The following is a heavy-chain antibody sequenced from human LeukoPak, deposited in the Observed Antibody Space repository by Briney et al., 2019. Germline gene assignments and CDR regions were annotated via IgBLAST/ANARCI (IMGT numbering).Heavy chain of an antibody. J-gene: IGHJ4*02. Sequence: ASVKVSCKASGYTFTGYYMHWVRQAPGQGLEWMGWINPNSGGTNYAQKFQGRVTMTRDTSISTAYMELSRLRSDDTAVYYCVRGAYDYAWGSYRYRYYFDYWGQGTLVTVSS. D-gene: IGHD3-16*02. CDR3: VRGAYDYAWGSYRYRYYFDY. CDR2: INPNSGGT. V-gene: IGHV1-2*02. CDR1: GYTFTGYY.